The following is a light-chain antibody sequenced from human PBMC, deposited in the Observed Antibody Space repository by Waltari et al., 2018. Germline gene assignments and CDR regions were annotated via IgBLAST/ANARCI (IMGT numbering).Light chain of an antibody. CDR3: QQYNNWPRT. V-gene: IGKV3-15*01. CDR2: GAS. J-gene: IGKJ1*01. CDR1: QSISTN. Sequence: EKVMTQSPATLSVSPGERATLSCRASQSISTNLAWYQQKPGQAPRLLIYGASTSATGIPARFSGSGSVTEFTLSISSLQSEDFAIYYCQQYNNWPRTFGQGTKVEIK.